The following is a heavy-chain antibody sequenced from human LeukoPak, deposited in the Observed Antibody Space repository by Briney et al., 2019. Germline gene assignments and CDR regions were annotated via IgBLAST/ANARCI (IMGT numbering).Heavy chain of an antibody. CDR1: GFSFNTYS. J-gene: IGHJ6*02. Sequence: GGSLTLSCVASGFSFNTYSMNWVRQAPGKGLEWVSSISSSSSYIYYADSVKGRFTISRDNAKNSLYLQMNSLRAEDTAVYYCARDFHVVVVTATYYYGMDVWGQGTTVTVSS. CDR2: ISSSSSYI. V-gene: IGHV3-21*01. CDR3: ARDFHVVVVTATYYYGMDV. D-gene: IGHD2-21*02.